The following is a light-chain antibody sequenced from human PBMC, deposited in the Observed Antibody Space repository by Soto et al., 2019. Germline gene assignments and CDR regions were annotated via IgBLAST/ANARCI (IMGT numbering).Light chain of an antibody. Sequence: EIVMTQSPAPLFVSPGERATLSCRASRSVSNNYLAWYQQKPGQAPRILIYGASNRATGIPDRFSGSGSGTDFTLTISRLEPEDFAVYYCQQYGSSGTFGQGTKVDIK. J-gene: IGKJ1*01. CDR1: RSVSNNY. CDR2: GAS. CDR3: QQYGSSGT. V-gene: IGKV3-20*01.